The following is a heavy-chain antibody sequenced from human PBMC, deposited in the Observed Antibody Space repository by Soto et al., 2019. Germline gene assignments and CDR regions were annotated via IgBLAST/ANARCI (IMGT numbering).Heavy chain of an antibody. Sequence: SVKVSCKASGGTFSSYAISWVRQAPGQGLEWMGGIIPIFGTANYAQKFQGRVTITADESTSTAYMELSSLRSEDTAVYYCARDLGPRIAARPSWFDTWGQGTLVTVSS. J-gene: IGHJ5*02. CDR1: GGTFSSYA. CDR3: ARDLGPRIAARPSWFDT. V-gene: IGHV1-69*13. CDR2: IIPIFGTA. D-gene: IGHD6-6*01.